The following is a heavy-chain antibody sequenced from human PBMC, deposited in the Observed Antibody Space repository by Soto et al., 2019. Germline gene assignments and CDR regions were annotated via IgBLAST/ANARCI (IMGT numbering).Heavy chain of an antibody. CDR3: AHRTTTVTWWFDP. V-gene: IGHV2-5*02. J-gene: IGHJ5*02. Sequence: QITLKESGPTLVKPTQTLTLTCTFSGFSLTTSGVGVGWIRQPPGKALEWLALIYCDDDTRYSPSLKRRLTITQATSKTQVLPTMPTMAPADTATYFCAHRTTTVTWWFDPWGQGTLVTVSS. CDR2: IYCDDDT. D-gene: IGHD4-17*01. CDR1: GFSLTTSGVG.